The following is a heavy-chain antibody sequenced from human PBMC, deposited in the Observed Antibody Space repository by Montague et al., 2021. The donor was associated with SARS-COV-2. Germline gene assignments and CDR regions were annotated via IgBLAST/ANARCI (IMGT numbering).Heavy chain of an antibody. CDR1: GGSISSYY. D-gene: IGHD6-19*01. V-gene: IGHV4-59*08. Sequence: SETLSLTCTVSGGSISSYYWSWIRQPPGKGLEWIGYICYSGSTNYNPSLKSRGTISVDTSKNQFSLKLSSVTAADTAVYYCARQSGRLWGIAVAGAFDYWGQGTLVTVSS. J-gene: IGHJ4*02. CDR3: ARQSGRLWGIAVAGAFDY. CDR2: ICYSGST.